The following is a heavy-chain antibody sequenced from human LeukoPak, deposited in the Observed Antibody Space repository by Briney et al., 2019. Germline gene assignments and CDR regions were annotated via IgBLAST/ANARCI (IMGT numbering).Heavy chain of an antibody. CDR1: GFTFSSYA. J-gene: IGHJ4*02. CDR3: ATDLVVPAAISYFDY. CDR2: ICGSGGST. V-gene: IGHV3-23*01. Sequence: GGSLRLSCAASGFTFSSYAMSWVRQAPGKGLEWVSAICGSGGSTYYADPVKGRFTNSRDNSKNTLYLQMNSLRAEDTAVYYCATDLVVPAAISYFDYWGQGTLVTVSS. D-gene: IGHD2-2*01.